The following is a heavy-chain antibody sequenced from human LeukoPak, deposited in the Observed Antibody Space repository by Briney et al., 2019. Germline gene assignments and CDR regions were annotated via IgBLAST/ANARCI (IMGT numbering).Heavy chain of an antibody. D-gene: IGHD3-22*01. CDR3: ARVGTRYYYENDAFDI. Sequence: ASVKVSCKASGGTFSSYAISWVRQAPGQGLEWMGGIIPIFGTANYAQKFQGRVTITADESTSTAYMELGSLRSEDTAVYYCARVGTRYYYENDAFDIWGQGTMVTVSS. CDR2: IIPIFGTA. CDR1: GGTFSSYA. V-gene: IGHV1-69*01. J-gene: IGHJ3*02.